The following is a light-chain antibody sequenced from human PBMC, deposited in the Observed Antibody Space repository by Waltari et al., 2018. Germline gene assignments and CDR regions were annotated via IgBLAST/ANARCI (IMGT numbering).Light chain of an antibody. J-gene: IGKJ1*01. V-gene: IGKV3-20*01. CDR2: GAS. Sequence: EIVLSHSPGALSLSLGGRATVSCRASQSVSRALAWYQQKPGQAPRLLIYGASTRATGIPDRFSGSGSGTDFSLTISRLEPEDFAVYYCQHYVRLPATFGQGTTVEI. CDR1: QSVSRA. CDR3: QHYVRLPAT.